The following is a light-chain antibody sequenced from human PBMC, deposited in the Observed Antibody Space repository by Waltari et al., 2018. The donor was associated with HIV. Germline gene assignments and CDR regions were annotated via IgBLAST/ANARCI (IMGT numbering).Light chain of an antibody. CDR2: DNN. V-gene: IGLV1-51*01. J-gene: IGLJ2*01. CDR1: SSPIRKTL. Sequence: QSVLTQPPSVSASPGPKVPLSCSGNSSPIRKTLVTWYQLLPGTAPKLLIYDNNKRPSGIPDRFSGSKSGTSAALGITALQTGDEADYYCGTWDSSLNAGVFGGGTKVTVL. CDR3: GTWDSSLNAGV.